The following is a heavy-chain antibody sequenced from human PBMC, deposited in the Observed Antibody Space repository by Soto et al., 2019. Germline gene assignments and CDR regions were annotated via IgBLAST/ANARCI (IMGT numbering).Heavy chain of an antibody. CDR2: INAGNGNT. CDR3: ARSIGVVTALDY. V-gene: IGHV1-3*05. Sequence: QVQLVQSGAEEKKPGASVKVSCKASGYTFTSYAMHWVRQAPGQRLEWMGGINAGNGNTRYSQKFQGRVTITRDTSASTAYMELSSLRSEDTAVYYCARSIGVVTALDYWGQGTLVTVSS. D-gene: IGHD2-21*02. J-gene: IGHJ4*02. CDR1: GYTFTSYA.